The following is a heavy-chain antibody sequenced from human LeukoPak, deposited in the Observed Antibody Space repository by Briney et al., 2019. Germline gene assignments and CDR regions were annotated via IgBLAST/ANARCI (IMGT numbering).Heavy chain of an antibody. V-gene: IGHV3-30*02. CDR2: IRYDGSKK. CDR3: AKVPGVLISTRGAFDI. CDR1: GFTFSSYG. D-gene: IGHD2-15*01. J-gene: IGHJ3*02. Sequence: PGGSLRLSCAASGFTFSSYGMHWVRQAPGKGLEWVAFIRYDGSKKYYADSVKGRFTISRDNSKNTLYLQMSSLRAEDTAVYYCAKVPGVLISTRGAFDIWGQGTMVTVSS.